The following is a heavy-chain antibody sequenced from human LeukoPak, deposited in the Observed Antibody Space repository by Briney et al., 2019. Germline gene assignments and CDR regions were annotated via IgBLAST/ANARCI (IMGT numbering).Heavy chain of an antibody. D-gene: IGHD3-22*01. V-gene: IGHV3-7*03. Sequence: GGSLRLSCAASGFTFSSYWMSWVRQAPGKGLEWVANIKQDGSEKYYVDSVKGRFTISRDNAKNSLYLQMNSLRAEDTAVYYCAAVGPYDSSGYYIPDCPWGQGTLVTVSS. CDR2: IKQDGSEK. CDR1: GFTFSSYW. J-gene: IGHJ5*02. CDR3: AAVGPYDSSGYYIPDCP.